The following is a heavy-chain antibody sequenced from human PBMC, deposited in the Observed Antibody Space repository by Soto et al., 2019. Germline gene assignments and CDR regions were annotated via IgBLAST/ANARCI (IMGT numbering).Heavy chain of an antibody. Sequence: EVQLVESGGGLVQPGGSLRLSCAASGFTFSGYWMTWVRQAPGKGLEWVANINQDGSEKYYVDSVKGRFTISRDSAKNSLYLQLNSLRAEDTAVYYCERAQLGENDYWGQGTLVTVSS. V-gene: IGHV3-7*05. CDR2: INQDGSEK. CDR1: GFTFSGYW. J-gene: IGHJ4*02. D-gene: IGHD3-10*01. CDR3: ERAQLGENDY.